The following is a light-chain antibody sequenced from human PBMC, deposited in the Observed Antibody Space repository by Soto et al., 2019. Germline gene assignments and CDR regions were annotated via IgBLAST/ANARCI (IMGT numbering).Light chain of an antibody. CDR2: GAS. CDR3: QQYGSSPPT. J-gene: IGKJ1*01. CDR1: QSISRY. V-gene: IGKV3-20*01. Sequence: IVLTQSPGTLSLSHGERTTLSCRASQSISRYLAWYQQKPGQGPRLLIYGASSRATGTPDRFSGSGSGTDFTLTINRLEPEDFALYYCQQYGSSPPTFGQGTKVDIK.